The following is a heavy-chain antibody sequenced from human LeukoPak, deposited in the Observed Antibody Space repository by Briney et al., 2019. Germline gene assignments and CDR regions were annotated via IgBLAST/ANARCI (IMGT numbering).Heavy chain of an antibody. D-gene: IGHD2-2*01. CDR3: ARGRVDQLWYFDL. Sequence: SVKVSCKASGGTFSSYAISWVRQAPGQGLEWMGRIIPILGIANYAQKFQGRVTITADKSTSTAYMELSSLRSEDTAVYYCARGRVDQLWYFDLWGRGTLVTVSS. J-gene: IGHJ2*01. CDR2: IIPILGIA. CDR1: GGTFSSYA. V-gene: IGHV1-69*04.